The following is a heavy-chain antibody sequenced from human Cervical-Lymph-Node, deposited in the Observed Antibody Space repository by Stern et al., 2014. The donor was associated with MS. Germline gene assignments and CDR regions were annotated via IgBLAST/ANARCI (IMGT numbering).Heavy chain of an antibody. CDR2: IAPGSCAT. D-gene: IGHD3-16*02. J-gene: IGHJ4*02. CDR3: ARIYCSGDECYHSFDT. V-gene: IGHV1-2*06. Sequence: HVQLVQSGAEVKKPGASVKVSCKASGYRFSTFYLHWLRQAPGQGLQWIGRIAPGSCATNSSQTVQGRLTMTRDRSITTAYLELSGLRSDDTAVYYCARIYCSGDECYHSFDTWGQGTLVTVSS. CDR1: GYRFSTFY.